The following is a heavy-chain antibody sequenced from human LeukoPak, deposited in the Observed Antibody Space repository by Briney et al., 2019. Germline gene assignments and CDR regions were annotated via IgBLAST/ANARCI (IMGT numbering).Heavy chain of an antibody. CDR1: GFTFSSYS. J-gene: IGHJ4*02. CDR3: ARDRSSIVVVPAASDY. D-gene: IGHD2-2*01. CDR2: ISSSSSYI. Sequence: GGSLRLSCAASGFTFSSYSMNWVRQAPGKGLEWVSSISSSSSYIYYADSVKGRFTISRDNAKNSLYLQMNSLRAEDTAVYYCARDRSSIVVVPAASDYWGQGTLVTVSS. V-gene: IGHV3-21*01.